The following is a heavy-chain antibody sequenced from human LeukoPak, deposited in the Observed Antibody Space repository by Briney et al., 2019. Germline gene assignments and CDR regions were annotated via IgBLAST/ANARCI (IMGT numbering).Heavy chain of an antibody. D-gene: IGHD3-22*01. V-gene: IGHV4-59*01. CDR3: ARHGSDYSFDY. CDR1: GVSISYYY. J-gene: IGHJ4*02. Sequence: PSETLSLTCTVSGVSISYYYWSWIRQPPGQGLEWIGHIYYSVSTNHNPSLKSRVTISLDTSKNQFSLMLSSVTAADTAVYYCARHGSDYSFDYWGQGTLVTVSS. CDR2: IYYSVST.